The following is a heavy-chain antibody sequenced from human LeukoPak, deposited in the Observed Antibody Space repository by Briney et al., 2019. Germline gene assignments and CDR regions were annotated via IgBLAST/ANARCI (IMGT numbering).Heavy chain of an antibody. V-gene: IGHV3-7*02. CDR2: IKQDGSAR. Sequence: GGSLRLSCAASGFTFSSYWMSWVRQAPGKGLEWVANIKQDGSARYYVDSVKGRFTISRDNARDSLYLQMNSLRAEDTAVYYCASSRNIAASDLDAFDIWGQGTMVTVSS. CDR3: ASSRNIAASDLDAFDI. CDR1: GFTFSSYW. J-gene: IGHJ3*02. D-gene: IGHD6-13*01.